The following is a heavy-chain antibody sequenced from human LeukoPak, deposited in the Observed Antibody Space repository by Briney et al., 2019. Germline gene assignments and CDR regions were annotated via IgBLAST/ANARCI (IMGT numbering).Heavy chain of an antibody. J-gene: IGHJ4*02. CDR3: AREDTVVRTLGY. V-gene: IGHV1-46*01. CDR1: GYTFTSYG. D-gene: IGHD4-23*01. Sequence: ASVKVSCKASGYTFTSYGISWVRQAPGQGLEWVGIINPSGGSTSYAQKFQGRVTLTRDTSTSTVYMELSSLRSEDTAVYYCAREDTVVRTLGYWGQGTLVTVSS. CDR2: INPSGGST.